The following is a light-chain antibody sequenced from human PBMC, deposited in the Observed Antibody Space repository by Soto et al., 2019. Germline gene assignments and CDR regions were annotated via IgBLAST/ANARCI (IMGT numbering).Light chain of an antibody. J-gene: IGKJ5*01. CDR2: GAS. CDR1: QSVSSSY. CDR3: QQYGSSPMT. V-gene: IGKV3-20*01. Sequence: NGWTQSPRTRSVSPRKIATRSCSASQSVSSSYLAWYQQKPGQAPRLLIYGASSRATGIPDRFSGSGSGTDFTLTIRRLESEDFAVYYCQQYGSSPMTFGQGTRLEIK.